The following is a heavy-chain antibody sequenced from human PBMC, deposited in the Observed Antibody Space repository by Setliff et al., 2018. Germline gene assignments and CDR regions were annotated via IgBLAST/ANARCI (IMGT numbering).Heavy chain of an antibody. CDR3: ARMSGFLYMDV. CDR1: GGTFSDYY. D-gene: IGHD3-3*01. Sequence: SETLSLTCAACGGTFSDYYWTWIRQPPGKGLEWLGQIYTSWSTNYNPSLKGRATLSIDASKRQFSLKLTSVTAADTAVYYCARMSGFLYMDVWGKGTTVTVSS. V-gene: IGHV4-4*09. J-gene: IGHJ6*03. CDR2: IYTSWST.